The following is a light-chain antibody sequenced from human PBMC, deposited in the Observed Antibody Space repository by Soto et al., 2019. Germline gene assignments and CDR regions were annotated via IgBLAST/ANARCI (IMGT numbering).Light chain of an antibody. J-gene: IGKJ5*01. CDR2: GAS. V-gene: IGKV3-15*01. Sequence: EIVMTQSPATLSVSPGERATLSCRASQSVSSNYLAWYQQKFGQAPRLLIYGASTRATGIPARFSGSGSGTEFTLTISSLQSEDFAVYYCQQYNNWPLTFGQGTRLEIK. CDR3: QQYNNWPLT. CDR1: QSVSSN.